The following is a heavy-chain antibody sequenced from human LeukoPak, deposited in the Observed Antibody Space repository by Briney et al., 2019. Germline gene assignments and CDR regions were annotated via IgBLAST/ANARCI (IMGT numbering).Heavy chain of an antibody. Sequence: PGRSLRLSCAASGFTFSSYGMHWVRQAPGKGLEWVAVIWYGGSNKYYADSVKGRFTISRDNSKNTLYLQMNSLRAEDTAVYYCAKERSSWYYFDYWGQGTLVTVSS. D-gene: IGHD6-13*01. CDR1: GFTFSSYG. J-gene: IGHJ4*02. V-gene: IGHV3-30*18. CDR2: IWYGGSNK. CDR3: AKERSSWYYFDY.